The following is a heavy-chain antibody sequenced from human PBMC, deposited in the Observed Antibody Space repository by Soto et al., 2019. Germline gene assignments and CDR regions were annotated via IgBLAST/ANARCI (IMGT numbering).Heavy chain of an antibody. D-gene: IGHD1-1*01. Sequence: ELQLVASGGGLVQPGGSLRLSCAASGFTVSNNYVRWVRQAPGKGLEWVSLIFSNGDTRYAGSVKGRFTISRDSSSNTLYLQMKSRRVEDTAVYYCARDGTYNWVGGQGIHVTVSS. CDR3: ARDGTYNWV. J-gene: IGHJ4*02. CDR1: GFTVSNNY. CDR2: IFSNGDT. V-gene: IGHV3-66*01.